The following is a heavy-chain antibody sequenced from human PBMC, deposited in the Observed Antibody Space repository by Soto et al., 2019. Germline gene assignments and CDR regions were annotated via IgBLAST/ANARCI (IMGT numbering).Heavy chain of an antibody. V-gene: IGHV3-7*05. CDR2: IKQDGSEK. Sequence: GGSLRLSCAASGFTFSSYWMSWVRQAPGKGLEWVANIKQDGSEKYYVDSVKGRFTISRDNAKNSLYLQMNSLRAEDTAVYYCARDIVASSSWSLDYWGQGTLVTVSS. D-gene: IGHD6-13*01. CDR1: GFTFSSYW. J-gene: IGHJ4*02. CDR3: ARDIVASSSWSLDY.